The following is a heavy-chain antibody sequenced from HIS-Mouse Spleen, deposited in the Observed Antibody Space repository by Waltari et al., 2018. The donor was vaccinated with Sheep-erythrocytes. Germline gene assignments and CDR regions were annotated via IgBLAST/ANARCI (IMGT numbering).Heavy chain of an antibody. D-gene: IGHD7-27*01. CDR2: INPTSGGT. CDR1: GYTFTGYY. V-gene: IGHV1-2*02. Sequence: QVQLVQSGAEVKKPGASVKVSCKASGYTFTGYYMHWVRQAPGQGLEWMEWINPTSGGTNYAQKFQGRVTMTRDTSISTAYMELSRLRSDDTAVYYCASVTGVDAFDIWGQGTMVTVSS. CDR3: ASVTGVDAFDI. J-gene: IGHJ3*02.